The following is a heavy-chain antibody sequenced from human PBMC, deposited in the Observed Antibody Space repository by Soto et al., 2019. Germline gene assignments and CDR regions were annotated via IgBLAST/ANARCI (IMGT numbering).Heavy chain of an antibody. V-gene: IGHV3-30*03. CDR1: GFTFSSYG. CDR2: ISYDGSNK. CDR3: AIVDSSSTYYYYGMDV. D-gene: IGHD6-6*01. J-gene: IGHJ6*02. Sequence: QVQLVESGGDVVQPRTSLRLSCAASGFTFSSYGMYWVRQAPGKGLEWVAVISYDGSNKYYADSVKGRFTISRDNSKNTLYLQMNSLRAEDTAVYYCAIVDSSSTYYYYGMDVWGQGTTVTVSS.